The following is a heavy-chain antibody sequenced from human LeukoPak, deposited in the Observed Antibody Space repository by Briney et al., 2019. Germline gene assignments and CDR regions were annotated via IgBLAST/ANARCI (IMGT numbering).Heavy chain of an antibody. CDR2: ISSSSSTI. D-gene: IGHD5-12*01. J-gene: IGHJ4*02. Sequence: GGSLRLSCAASGFTFSSYSMNWVRQAPGKGVEWVSYISSSSSTIYYADSVKGRFTISRDNAKNSLYLQMNSLRAEDTAVYYCASRRPHSGYPIYWGQGTLVTVSS. CDR1: GFTFSSYS. V-gene: IGHV3-48*01. CDR3: ASRRPHSGYPIY.